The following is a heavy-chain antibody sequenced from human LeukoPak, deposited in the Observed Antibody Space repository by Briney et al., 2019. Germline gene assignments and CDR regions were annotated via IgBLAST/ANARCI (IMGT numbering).Heavy chain of an antibody. D-gene: IGHD5-24*01. CDR1: GFTFSDYY. Sequence: GGSLRLSCAASGFTFSDYYTSWIRQAPGKGLEWVSYISSSGSTIYYADSVKGRFTISRDNAKNSLYLQMNSLRAEDTAVYYCARCRDGYNTYYFDYWGQGTLVTVSS. CDR2: ISSSGSTI. V-gene: IGHV3-11*01. J-gene: IGHJ4*02. CDR3: ARCRDGYNTYYFDY.